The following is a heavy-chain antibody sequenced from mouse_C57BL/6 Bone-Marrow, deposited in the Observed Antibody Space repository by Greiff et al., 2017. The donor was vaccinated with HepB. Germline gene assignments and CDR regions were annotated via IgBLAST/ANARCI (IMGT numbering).Heavy chain of an antibody. CDR2: ISSGGSYT. D-gene: IGHD3-2*02. CDR3: ARHDSSGLYYYAMDY. J-gene: IGHJ4*01. V-gene: IGHV5-6*01. CDR1: GFTFSSYG. Sequence: EVQVVESGGDLVKPGGSLKLSCAASGFTFSSYGMSWVRQTPDKRLEWVATISSGGSYTYYPDSVKGRFTISRDNAKNTLYLQMSSLKSEDTAMYYCARHDSSGLYYYAMDYWGQGTSVTVSS.